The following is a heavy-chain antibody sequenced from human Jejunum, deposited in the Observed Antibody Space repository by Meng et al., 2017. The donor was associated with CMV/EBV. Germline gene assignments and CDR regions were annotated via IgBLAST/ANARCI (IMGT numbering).Heavy chain of an antibody. CDR1: GFTFSSYC. V-gene: IGHV3-7*03. J-gene: IGHJ4*02. Sequence: GFTFSSYCMSWVRQAPGKGLEWVANIKQDGSEKYYVDSVKGRFTIFRDNAKNSLFLQMNSLRVEDTAKYFCAKGGQEVPLTRRFDYWGQGTLVTVSS. CDR2: IKQDGSEK. D-gene: IGHD2-15*01. CDR3: AKGGQEVPLTRRFDY.